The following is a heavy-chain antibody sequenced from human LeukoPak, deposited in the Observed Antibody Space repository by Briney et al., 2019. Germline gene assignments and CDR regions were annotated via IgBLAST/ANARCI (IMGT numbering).Heavy chain of an antibody. CDR3: GRRTYYDTLTGYTYWYFDL. Sequence: SETLSLTCTDSGGSISSYYWSWIRHPPGNRLEWIGYTSYSGSTDYNPSLKSRVTMSVDTSKNQFSLKLSSVTAADTAVYYCGRRTYYDTLTGYTYWYFDLWGRGTLVTVSS. CDR2: TSYSGST. J-gene: IGHJ2*01. D-gene: IGHD3-9*01. CDR1: GGSISSYY. V-gene: IGHV4-59*01.